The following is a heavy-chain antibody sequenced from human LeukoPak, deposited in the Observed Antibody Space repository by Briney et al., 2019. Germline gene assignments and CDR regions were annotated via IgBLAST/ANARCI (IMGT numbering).Heavy chain of an antibody. CDR1: GTSFNDYY. V-gene: IGHV4-34*01. CDR3: ARERASNNHDNWFDP. Sequence: PSKTLSLTCAVYGTSFNDYYWGSIRHSPTKGLEWIWEVNPSGSAKYNPSLKIRVPLSADQSKNQFFLRLSPVAAADSGVYYCARERASNNHDNWFDPWGQGTQVTVSS. J-gene: IGHJ5*02. CDR2: VNPSGSA.